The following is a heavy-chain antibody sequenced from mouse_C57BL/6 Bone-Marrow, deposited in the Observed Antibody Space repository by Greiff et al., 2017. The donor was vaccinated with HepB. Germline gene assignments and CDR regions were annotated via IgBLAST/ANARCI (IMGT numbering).Heavy chain of an antibody. CDR2: ISYDGSN. Sequence: ESGPGLVKPSQSLSLTCSVTGYSITSGYYWNWIRQFPGNKLEWMGYISYDGSNNYNPSLKNRISITRDTSKNQFFLKLNSVTTEDTATYYCARERDWFAYWGQGTLVTVSA. CDR1: GYSITSGYY. CDR3: ARERDWFAY. V-gene: IGHV3-6*01. J-gene: IGHJ3*01.